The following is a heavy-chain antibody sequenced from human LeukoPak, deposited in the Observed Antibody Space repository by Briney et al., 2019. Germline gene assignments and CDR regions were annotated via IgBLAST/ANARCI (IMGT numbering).Heavy chain of an antibody. CDR1: GESFNNYY. CDR3: AREVATIDAFDI. J-gene: IGHJ3*02. Sequence: PSETLSLTCAVYGESFNNYYWTWIRQSPGKGLEWIGNMYYSGFTYYNPSLKTRVTISVDTSKNQFSLKLSSVTAADTAVYYCAREVATIDAFDIWGQGTMVTVSS. CDR2: MYYSGFT. D-gene: IGHD5-24*01. V-gene: IGHV4-34*01.